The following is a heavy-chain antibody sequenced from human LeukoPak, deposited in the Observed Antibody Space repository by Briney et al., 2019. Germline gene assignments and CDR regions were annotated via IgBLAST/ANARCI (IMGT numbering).Heavy chain of an antibody. J-gene: IGHJ3*02. CDR2: IYSRGST. V-gene: IGHV4-4*07. CDR1: GGSISSYY. CDR3: ARGRFCSADICSGGDAFDI. D-gene: IGHD3-3*01. Sequence: ETLSLTCTVSGGSISSYYWSWIRQPAGKGLEWIGRIYSRGSTNYSPSLKSRVTMSLDTSKNQFSLQLRPLIAADTALYYCARGRFCSADICSGGDAFDIWGQGTMVSVSS.